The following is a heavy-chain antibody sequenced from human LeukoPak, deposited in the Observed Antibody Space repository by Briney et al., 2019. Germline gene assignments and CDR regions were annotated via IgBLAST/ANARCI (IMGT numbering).Heavy chain of an antibody. D-gene: IGHD3-10*02. Sequence: ASVKVSCKASGFTFTSSAMQWVRQARGQRLEWIGWIVVGSGNTNYAQKFQERVTITRDMSTSTAYMELSSLRSEDTAVYYCAATPPPVRGVYYFDYWGQGTLVTVSS. CDR1: GFTFTSSA. J-gene: IGHJ4*02. CDR2: IVVGSGNT. CDR3: AATPPPVRGVYYFDY. V-gene: IGHV1-58*02.